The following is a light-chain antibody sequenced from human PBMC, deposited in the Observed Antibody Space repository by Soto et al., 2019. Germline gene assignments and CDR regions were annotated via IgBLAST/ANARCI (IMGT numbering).Light chain of an antibody. CDR3: QQYGNSLIT. CDR2: DAS. V-gene: IGKV3-20*01. CDR1: QPVYSSR. Sequence: IVLTQSAVTLSLSPWTGATLVCRAAQPVYSSRLAWYQQKPGQAPRLLIYDASSRATGIPYRFSGSGSGTEFTLSISRLEVEDFAVYYCQQYGNSLITFGEGTRLEIK. J-gene: IGKJ5*01.